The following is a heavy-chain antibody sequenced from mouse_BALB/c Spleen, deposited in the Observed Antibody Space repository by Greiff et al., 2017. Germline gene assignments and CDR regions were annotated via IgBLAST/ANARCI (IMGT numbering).Heavy chain of an antibody. CDR3: ARDYYGSSHWYFDV. J-gene: IGHJ1*01. CDR1: GFTFSDYG. Sequence: EVQLVESGGGLVQPGGSRKLSCAASGFTFSDYGMAWVRQAPGKGPEWVAFISNLAYSIYYADTVTGRFTISRENAKNTLYLEMSSLRSEDTAMYYCARDYYGSSHWYFDVWGAGTTVTVSS. CDR2: ISNLAYSI. V-gene: IGHV5-15*02. D-gene: IGHD1-1*01.